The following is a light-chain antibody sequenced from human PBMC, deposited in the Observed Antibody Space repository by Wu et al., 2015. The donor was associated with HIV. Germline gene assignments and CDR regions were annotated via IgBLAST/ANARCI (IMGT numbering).Light chain of an antibody. CDR2: GAS. CDR1: QSVRNN. Sequence: EIVMTQSPATLSVSPGERATLSCRASQSVRNNLAWYQQKPGLAPSLLIYGASTRATGIPARFSGSGSGTDFTLTISSVQSEDFAVYYCQQRSNWPWLTFGGGTKVEIK. V-gene: IGKV3D-15*01. J-gene: IGKJ4*01. CDR3: QQRSNWPWLT.